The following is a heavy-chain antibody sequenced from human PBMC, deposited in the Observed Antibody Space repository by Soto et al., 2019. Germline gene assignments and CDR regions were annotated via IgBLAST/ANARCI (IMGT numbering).Heavy chain of an antibody. CDR1: GFTFSSYA. Sequence: GGSLRLSCAASGFTFSSYAMSWVRQAPGRGLEWVSAISGSGGSTYYADSVKGRFTISRDNSKNTLYLQMNSLRAEDTAVYYCAKDKAYYYGMDVWGQGTTVTVSS. J-gene: IGHJ6*02. CDR3: AKDKAYYYGMDV. CDR2: ISGSGGST. V-gene: IGHV3-23*01.